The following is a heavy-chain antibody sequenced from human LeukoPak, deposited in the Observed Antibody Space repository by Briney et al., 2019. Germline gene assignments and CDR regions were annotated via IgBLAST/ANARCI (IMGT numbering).Heavy chain of an antibody. Sequence: ASVKVSCKASGYTFTSYGISWVRQAPGQGLEWMGWISAYNGNTNYAQKLQGRVTMTRNTSISTAYMELSSLRSEDTAVYYCARGPPYSRGDYWGQGTLVTVSS. CDR1: GYTFTSYG. CDR2: ISAYNGNT. J-gene: IGHJ4*02. CDR3: ARGPPYSRGDY. V-gene: IGHV1-18*01. D-gene: IGHD6-13*01.